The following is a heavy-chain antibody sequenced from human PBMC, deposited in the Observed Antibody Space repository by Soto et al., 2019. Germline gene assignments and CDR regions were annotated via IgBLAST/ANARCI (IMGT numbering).Heavy chain of an antibody. D-gene: IGHD3-22*01. V-gene: IGHV3-21*01. Sequence: GGSLRLSCAASGFTFSSYSMNWVRQAPGKGLEWVSSISSSSSYIYYGDSVKGRFTISRDNAKNSLYLQRNSLRAEDTATYYCARVHYYDSSGFYLWGQGTLVTVSS. CDR2: ISSSSSYI. CDR3: ARVHYYDSSGFYL. CDR1: GFTFSSYS. J-gene: IGHJ4*02.